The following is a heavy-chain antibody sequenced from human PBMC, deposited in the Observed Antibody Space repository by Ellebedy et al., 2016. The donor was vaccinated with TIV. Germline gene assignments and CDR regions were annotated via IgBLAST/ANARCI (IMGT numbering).Heavy chain of an antibody. D-gene: IGHD2-2*01. Sequence: SETLSLXXTVSGGSISSSSYYWGWIRQPPGKGLEWIGSIYYSGSTYYNPSLKSRVTISVGTSKNQFSLKLSSVTAADTAVYYCARLFLGYCSSTSCTSDYWGQGTLVTVSS. CDR3: ARLFLGYCSSTSCTSDY. V-gene: IGHV4-39*01. J-gene: IGHJ4*02. CDR1: GGSISSSSYY. CDR2: IYYSGST.